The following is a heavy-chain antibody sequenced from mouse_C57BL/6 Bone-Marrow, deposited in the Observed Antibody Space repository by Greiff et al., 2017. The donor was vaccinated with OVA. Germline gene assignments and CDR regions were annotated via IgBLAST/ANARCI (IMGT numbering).Heavy chain of an antibody. V-gene: IGHV1-19*01. CDR1: GYTFTDYY. J-gene: IGHJ4*01. D-gene: IGHD1-1*01. CDR3: ESKDGSIYYAMDY. CDR2: INPYNGGT. Sequence: VQLQQSGPVLVKPGASVKMSCKASGYTFTDYYMNWVKQSPGKSLEWIGDINPYNGGTSYNQKFKGKATLTVDKSSSTAYMELNSLTSEDSAVYDCESKDGSIYYAMDYWGQGTTVTVSS.